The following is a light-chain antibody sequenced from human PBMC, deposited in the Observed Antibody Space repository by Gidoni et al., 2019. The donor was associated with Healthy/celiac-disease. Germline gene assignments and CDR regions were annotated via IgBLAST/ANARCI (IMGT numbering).Light chain of an antibody. V-gene: IGLV1-36*01. CDR2: YDD. J-gene: IGLJ2*01. CDR1: SSNIANNA. CDR3: AAWDDRLNGPV. Sequence: QSVLTQPPSVSEAPRQRVTISCSGSSSNIANNAVNWYQHLPGKAPKLLIYYDDLLPSGVSDRFSGSKSGTSASLAISGLQSEDEADYYCAAWDDRLNGPVFGGGTKLTVL.